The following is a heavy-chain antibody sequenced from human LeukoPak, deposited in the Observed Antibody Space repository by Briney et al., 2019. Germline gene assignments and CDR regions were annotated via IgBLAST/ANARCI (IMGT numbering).Heavy chain of an antibody. CDR1: GYTFTSYG. J-gene: IGHJ5*02. D-gene: IGHD2-2*02. CDR3: ARDLIVVVPAAIGGNWFDP. Sequence: ASVKVSCKASGYTFTSYGISWVRQAPGQGLEWMGWLSAYNGNTNYAQKPQGRVTMTTDTSTSTAYMELRSLRSDDTAVYYCARDLIVVVPAAIGGNWFDPWGPGTLVTVSS. V-gene: IGHV1-18*01. CDR2: LSAYNGNT.